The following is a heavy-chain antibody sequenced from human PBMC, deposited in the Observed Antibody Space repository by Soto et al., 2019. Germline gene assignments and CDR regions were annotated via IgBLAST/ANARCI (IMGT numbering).Heavy chain of an antibody. Sequence: QVQLVQSGTEVKKPGASVKVSCKASGYTFSNYDITWVRQAPGQGLEWMGWISAFNGNTNYARNVQGRVTMTTDTSTSTAYMELKGLRSDDTAVYYCASLRDVYIPDFWGQGTLVTVSS. J-gene: IGHJ4*02. CDR2: ISAFNGNT. CDR3: ASLRDVYIPDF. D-gene: IGHD4-4*01. CDR1: GYTFSNYD. V-gene: IGHV1-18*01.